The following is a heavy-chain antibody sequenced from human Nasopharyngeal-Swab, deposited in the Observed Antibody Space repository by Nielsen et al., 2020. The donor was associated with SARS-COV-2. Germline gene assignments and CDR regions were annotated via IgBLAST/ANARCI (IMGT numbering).Heavy chain of an antibody. D-gene: IGHD2/OR15-2a*01. CDR2: ISNSGTTI. Sequence: GESLKISCAASGFTFSVYYMGWIRHAPGKGLEWVSYISNSGTTIQYADSAKGRFTVSRDNGKSSLYLQMNGLRAEDTAVYYCARSYCNSPSCWADYYGMDVWGQGTTVTVSS. J-gene: IGHJ6*02. CDR1: GFTFSVYY. V-gene: IGHV3-11*01. CDR3: ARSYCNSPSCWADYYGMDV.